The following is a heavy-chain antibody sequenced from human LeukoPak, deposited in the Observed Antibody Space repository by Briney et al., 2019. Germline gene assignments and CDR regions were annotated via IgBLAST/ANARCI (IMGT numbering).Heavy chain of an antibody. Sequence: GTSVKVSCKASGFTFTNSATQWVRQARGQRLEWIGWIVVGSGNTNYAQKFQERVTITRDMSTSTAYMELSSLRFEDTAVYYCAADNVQQLNWGQGTLVTVSS. V-gene: IGHV1-58*02. J-gene: IGHJ4*02. D-gene: IGHD6-13*01. CDR1: GFTFTNSA. CDR2: IVVGSGNT. CDR3: AADNVQQLN.